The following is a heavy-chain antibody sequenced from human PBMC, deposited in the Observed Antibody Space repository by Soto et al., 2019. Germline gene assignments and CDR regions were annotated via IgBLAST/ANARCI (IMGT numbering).Heavy chain of an antibody. D-gene: IGHD6-13*01. CDR3: ATDSAIAAVPHDY. J-gene: IGHJ4*02. CDR2: IKEDGSEK. Sequence: GGSLRLSCAVSGFTFRSDWMSWVRQAPGKGLGWVASIKEDGSEKYYVDSVKGRVTISRDDAKNSLYLQMNSLRAEDTAVYYCATDSAIAAVPHDYWGQGTLVTVSS. CDR1: GFTFRSDW. V-gene: IGHV3-7*01.